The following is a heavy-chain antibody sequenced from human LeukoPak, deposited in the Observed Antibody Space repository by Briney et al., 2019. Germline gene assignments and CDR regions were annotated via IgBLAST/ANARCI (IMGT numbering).Heavy chain of an antibody. V-gene: IGHV1-58*01. D-gene: IGHD4-17*01. CDR1: GFTFTSSA. CDR2: IVVGSGNT. J-gene: IGHJ3*02. Sequence: GASVKVSCKASGFTFTSSAVQWVRQARGQRLEWIGWIVVGSGNTNYAQKFQERVTITRDMSTSTAYMELSSLRSEDTAVYYCAADSYGDYPRDAFDIWGQGTMVTVSS. CDR3: AADSYGDYPRDAFDI.